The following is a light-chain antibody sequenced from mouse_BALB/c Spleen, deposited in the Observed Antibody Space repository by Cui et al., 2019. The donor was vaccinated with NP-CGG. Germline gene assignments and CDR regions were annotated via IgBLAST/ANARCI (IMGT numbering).Light chain of an antibody. J-gene: IGLJ1*01. Sequence: QAVVTQESALTTSPGEIVTLTCRSSTGAVTTSNYANWVQEKPDHFFTGLIGGTNNRAPGVPARFSGSLIGDKAALTITGAQTEDEAIYFCALWYSNHWVFGGGTKLTVL. CDR2: GTN. CDR1: TGAVTTSNY. CDR3: ALWYSNHWV. V-gene: IGLV1*01.